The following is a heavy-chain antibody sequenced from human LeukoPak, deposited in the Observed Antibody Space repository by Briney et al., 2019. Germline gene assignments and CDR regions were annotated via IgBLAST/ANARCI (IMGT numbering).Heavy chain of an antibody. Sequence: GGSLRLPCAASGFNFRIYSMNWVRQAPGMGLEWISYISSSTSDIYYAGSVKGRFTISRDNAKNSLYLQMNSLRDEDTAVYYCARDNLPYSSGWNGAFDIWGRGTMVTVSS. V-gene: IGHV3-48*02. CDR1: GFNFRIYS. CDR2: ISSSTSDI. D-gene: IGHD6-19*01. J-gene: IGHJ3*02. CDR3: ARDNLPYSSGWNGAFDI.